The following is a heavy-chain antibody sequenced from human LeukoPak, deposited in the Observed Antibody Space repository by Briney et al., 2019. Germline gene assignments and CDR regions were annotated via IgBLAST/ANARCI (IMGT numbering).Heavy chain of an antibody. CDR1: GFTFSNYS. V-gene: IGHV3-21*01. D-gene: IGHD2-2*01. CDR3: ARDREVVPAAMDNWFDP. CDR2: ISSSSSYI. Sequence: GGSLRLSCAASGFTFSNYSMNWVRQAPGKGLEWVSSISSSSSYIYYADSVKGRFTISRDNAKNSLYLQMNSLRAEDTAVHYCARDREVVPAAMDNWFDPWGQGTLVTVSS. J-gene: IGHJ5*02.